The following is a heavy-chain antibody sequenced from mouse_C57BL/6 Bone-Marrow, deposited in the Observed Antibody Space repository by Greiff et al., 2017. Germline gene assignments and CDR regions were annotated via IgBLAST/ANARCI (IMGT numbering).Heavy chain of an antibody. V-gene: IGHV1-55*01. Sequence: QLQQSGAELARPGASVKLSCKASGYTFTSYGITWVKQRPGQGLEWIGDIYPGSGSTNYNEKFKSKATLTVDTSSSTAYMQLSSLTSEDSAVYYCARPRSYGLEGFAYWGQGTLVTVSA. CDR2: IYPGSGST. CDR3: ARPRSYGLEGFAY. D-gene: IGHD1-1*01. CDR1: GYTFTSYG. J-gene: IGHJ3*01.